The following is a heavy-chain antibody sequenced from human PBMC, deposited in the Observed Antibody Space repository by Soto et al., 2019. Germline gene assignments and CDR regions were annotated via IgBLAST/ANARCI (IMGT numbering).Heavy chain of an antibody. Sequence: QVQLVESGGGVVQPGRSLRLSCAASGFTFSSYGMHWVRQAPGKGLEWVAVIWYDGSNKYYADSVKGRFTISRDNSKNPLYLQMNSLRAEDTAVYYWARGGGYSGYELDSWGQGTLVTVSS. D-gene: IGHD5-12*01. CDR1: GFTFSSYG. V-gene: IGHV3-33*01. J-gene: IGHJ5*01. CDR3: ARGGGYSGYELDS. CDR2: IWYDGSNK.